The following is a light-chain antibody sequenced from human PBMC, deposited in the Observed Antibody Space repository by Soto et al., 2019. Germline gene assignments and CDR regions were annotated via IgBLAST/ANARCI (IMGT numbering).Light chain of an antibody. J-gene: IGKJ1*01. CDR3: QQYNDYSWT. V-gene: IGKV1-5*03. Sequence: ASVGDRVSINCRASQSISAWLAWYQQKPGKAPRLLIYKASTLEIGVPSRFSGSGSGTEFTLTISSLQPDDVATYYCQQYNDYSWTFGQGTKVDI. CDR2: KAS. CDR1: QSISAW.